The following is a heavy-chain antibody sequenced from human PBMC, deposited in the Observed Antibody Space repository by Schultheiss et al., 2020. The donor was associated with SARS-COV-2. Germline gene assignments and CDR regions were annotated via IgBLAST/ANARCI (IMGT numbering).Heavy chain of an antibody. J-gene: IGHJ3*02. CDR2: IWYDGSNK. CDR1: GFTFSSYG. Sequence: GGSLRLSCAASGFTFSSYGMHWVRQAPGKGLEWVAVIWYDGSNKYYADSVKGRFTISRDNSKNTLYLQMNSLRAEDTAVYYCARTYSGSYFGAFDIWGQGTMVTV. CDR3: ARTYSGSYFGAFDI. V-gene: IGHV3-33*01. D-gene: IGHD1-26*01.